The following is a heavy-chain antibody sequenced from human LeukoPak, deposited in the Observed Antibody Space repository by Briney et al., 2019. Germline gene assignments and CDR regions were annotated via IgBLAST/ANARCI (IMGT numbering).Heavy chain of an antibody. CDR1: GYTFTGYY. J-gene: IGHJ6*02. CDR2: INPNSGGT. V-gene: IGHV1-2*02. D-gene: IGHD2-15*01. CDR3: ARQDRYCSGGSCYSALTRYYYCGMDV. Sequence: ASVKVSCKASGYTFTGYYMHWVRQAPGQGLEWMGWINPNSGGTNYAQKFQGRVTVTRDTSISTAYMELSRLRSDDTAVYYCARQDRYCSGGSCYSALTRYYYCGMDVWGQGTTVTVSS.